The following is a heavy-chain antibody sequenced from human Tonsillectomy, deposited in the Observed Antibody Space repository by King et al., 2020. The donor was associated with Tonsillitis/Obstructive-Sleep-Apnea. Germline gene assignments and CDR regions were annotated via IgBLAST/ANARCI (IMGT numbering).Heavy chain of an antibody. CDR2: INHSGST. CDR1: GGSFSSYY. D-gene: IGHD2-2*01. Sequence: VQLQQWGAGLLKPSETLSLTCAVYGGSFSSYYWNWIRQPPGKGLEWIGEINHSGSTNYNPSLKSRVTISVDTAKNQLSLKLSSVTAADTAVYYCARGEIVLVAATKFYYYYMDVWGKGTTVTVSS. J-gene: IGHJ6*03. V-gene: IGHV4-34*01. CDR3: ARGEIVLVAATKFYYYYMDV.